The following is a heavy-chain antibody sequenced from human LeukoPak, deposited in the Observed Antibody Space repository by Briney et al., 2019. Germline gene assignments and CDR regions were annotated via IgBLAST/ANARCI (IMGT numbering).Heavy chain of an antibody. CDR1: GFTFSSYW. D-gene: IGHD1-1*01. CDR2: INSDGSST. CDR3: AREGERVDAFDI. V-gene: IGHV3-74*01. J-gene: IGHJ3*02. Sequence: GGSLRLSCAASGFTFSSYWMHWVRHAPGKGLVWVSRINSDGSSTSYADSVKGRFTISRDNAKNTLYLQMNSLRAEDTAVYYCAREGERVDAFDIWGQGTMVTVSS.